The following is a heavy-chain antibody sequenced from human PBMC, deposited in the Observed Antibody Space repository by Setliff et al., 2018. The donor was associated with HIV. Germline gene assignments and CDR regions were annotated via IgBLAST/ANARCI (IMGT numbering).Heavy chain of an antibody. CDR2: INPNSGGT. J-gene: IGHJ4*02. V-gene: IGHV1-2*06. Sequence: ASVKVSCKPSGYTFTDYYMHWVRQAPGQGLEWMGRINPNSGGTYYAQRFQGRVTMTRDTSISTAYMELSRLRSDDTALYYCVRGRWLQSFDYWGQGTLVTVS. D-gene: IGHD5-12*01. CDR3: VRGRWLQSFDY. CDR1: GYTFTDYY.